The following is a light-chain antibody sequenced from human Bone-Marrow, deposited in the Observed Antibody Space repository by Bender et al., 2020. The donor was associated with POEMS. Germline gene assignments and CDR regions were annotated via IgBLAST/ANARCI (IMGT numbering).Light chain of an antibody. Sequence: QSALTQPASVSGSPGQSITMSCTGIISDSDTYAFVSWYQQHPGKAPKLLIYDVSHRPSGISDRFSGSKSGSTASLTISGLQAEDEADYYCSSYSDNGSHVIFGGGTKLTVL. V-gene: IGLV2-14*03. CDR1: ISDSDTYAF. CDR3: SSYSDNGSHVI. CDR2: DVS. J-gene: IGLJ2*01.